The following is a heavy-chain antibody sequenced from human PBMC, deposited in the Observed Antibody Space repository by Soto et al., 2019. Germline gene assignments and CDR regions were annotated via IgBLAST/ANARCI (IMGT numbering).Heavy chain of an antibody. CDR1: GYTFTRYA. CDR3: ARFWNGVWFDP. Sequence: GASVKGSCKASGYTFTRYAVRWVRQAPGQRLEWMGWINAGNGDTKYSQKFQDRVTITRDTSANTVYMELSSLRSEDTAMYYCARFWNGVWFDPWGQGTRVTVSS. V-gene: IGHV1-3*01. J-gene: IGHJ5*02. CDR2: INAGNGDT. D-gene: IGHD3-3*01.